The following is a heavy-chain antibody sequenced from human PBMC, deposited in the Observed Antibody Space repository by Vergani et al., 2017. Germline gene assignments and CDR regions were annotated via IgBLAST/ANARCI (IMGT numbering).Heavy chain of an antibody. CDR3: ARDRGLLWFGELAH. D-gene: IGHD3-10*01. Sequence: VQRVESGGGVVKPGRSLSLPWAASGFPFSSSAMHCVRQAPGKGLEWVGVISYDGSNKYYADSVKGRFTIPRDNSKNTLYLQMNSLRAEDTAVYYCARDRGLLWFGELAHWGQGTLVTVSS. CDR2: ISYDGSNK. CDR1: GFPFSSSA. V-gene: IGHV3-30-3*01. J-gene: IGHJ4*02.